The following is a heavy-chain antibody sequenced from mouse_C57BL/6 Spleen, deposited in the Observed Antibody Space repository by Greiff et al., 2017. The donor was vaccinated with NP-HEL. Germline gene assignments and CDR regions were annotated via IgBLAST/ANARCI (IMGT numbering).Heavy chain of an antibody. CDR3: ARAAYYSNAVAMDY. CDR1: GFTFSSYA. CDR2: ISDGGSYT. Sequence: DVMLVESGGGLVKPGGSLKLSCAASGFTFSSYAMSWVRQTPEKRLEWVATISDGGSYTYYPDNVKGRFTLSRDNAKNNLYLQMSHLKSEDTAMYYCARAAYYSNAVAMDYWGQGTSVTVSS. D-gene: IGHD2-5*01. J-gene: IGHJ4*01. V-gene: IGHV5-4*03.